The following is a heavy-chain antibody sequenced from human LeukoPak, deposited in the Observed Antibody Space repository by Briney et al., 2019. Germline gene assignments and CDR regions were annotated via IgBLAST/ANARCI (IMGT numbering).Heavy chain of an antibody. CDR3: ARFQFGYGLDY. Sequence: GGSLRLSCAASGFTFSSYAMHWVRQAPGRGLEWVAVISYDGSNKYYADSVKGRFTISRDNSKNTLYLQMNSLRAEDTAVYYCARFQFGYGLDYWGQGTLVTVSS. J-gene: IGHJ4*02. CDR1: GFTFSSYA. D-gene: IGHD2-2*03. CDR2: ISYDGSNK. V-gene: IGHV3-30-3*01.